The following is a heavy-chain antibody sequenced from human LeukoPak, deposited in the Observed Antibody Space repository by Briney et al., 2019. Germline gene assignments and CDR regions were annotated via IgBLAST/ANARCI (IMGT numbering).Heavy chain of an antibody. V-gene: IGHV1-69*02. D-gene: IGHD6-13*01. CDR1: GYTFTSYY. Sequence: SAKVSCKASGYTFTSYYMHWVRQAPGQGLEWMGRIIPILGIANYAQKFQGRVTITADKSTSTAYMELSSLRSEDTAVYYCARSRIAAAGTNYWGQGTLVTVSS. J-gene: IGHJ4*02. CDR2: IIPILGIA. CDR3: ARSRIAAAGTNY.